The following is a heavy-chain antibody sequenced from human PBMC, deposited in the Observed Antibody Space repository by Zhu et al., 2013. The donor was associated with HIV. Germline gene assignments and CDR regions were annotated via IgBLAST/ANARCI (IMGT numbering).Heavy chain of an antibody. V-gene: IGHV1-18*01. CDR1: GYVFTSFG. Sequence: QVQLIQSGAEMKKPGASVKVSCRASGYVFTSFGISWLRQVPGQGLQWMGWISGYNGKTNYVRNLQDRVTMTVDISSSTAYLELRSLRSEDTAVYYCASGIGMRNAMDVWGPRDHGHRLL. CDR3: ASGIGMRNAMDV. D-gene: IGHD1-1*01. CDR2: ISGYNGKT. J-gene: IGHJ6*01.